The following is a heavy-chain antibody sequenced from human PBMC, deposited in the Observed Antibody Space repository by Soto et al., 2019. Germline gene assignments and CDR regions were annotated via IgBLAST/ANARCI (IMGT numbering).Heavy chain of an antibody. CDR1: GDSVSSNSAA. D-gene: IGHD2-2*01. Sequence: PSQTLSLTCAISGDSVSSNSAAWNWIRQSPSRGLEWLGRTYYRSKWYNDYAVSVKSRITINPDTSKNQFSLQLNSVTPEDTAVYYCARVFVVVPAAIRGHYYYGMDVWGQGTTVTVSS. V-gene: IGHV6-1*01. CDR3: ARVFVVVPAAIRGHYYYGMDV. CDR2: TYYRSKWYN. J-gene: IGHJ6*02.